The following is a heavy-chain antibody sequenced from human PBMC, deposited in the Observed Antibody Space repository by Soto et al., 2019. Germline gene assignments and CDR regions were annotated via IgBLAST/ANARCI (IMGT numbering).Heavy chain of an antibody. V-gene: IGHV3-33*01. Sequence: GGSLRLFCTASGFIFSNFGMHGVRQAPGKGLEWVAGVWYDGSNGVSAESVKGRFTISRDNSKNTLYLQMNSLRAEDTAVYYCAREPTIFGLGWGQGTLVTVSS. D-gene: IGHD3-3*01. CDR3: AREPTIFGLG. CDR1: GFIFSNFG. CDR2: VWYDGSNG. J-gene: IGHJ4*02.